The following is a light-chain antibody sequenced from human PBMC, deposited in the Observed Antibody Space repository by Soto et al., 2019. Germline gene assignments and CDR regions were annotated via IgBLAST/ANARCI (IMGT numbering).Light chain of an antibody. CDR3: SSDTSSITPYV. CDR1: SSDVGGYNY. J-gene: IGLJ1*01. Sequence: QSALTQPASVSGSPGQSLTISCTGTSSDVGGYNYVSWYQQHPVKAPKLMIYDVTNRPSGVSDRFSGSKSGNTATLTISGLQAEDEAEYYCSSDTSSITPYVVGTGTQLTV. V-gene: IGLV2-14*01. CDR2: DVT.